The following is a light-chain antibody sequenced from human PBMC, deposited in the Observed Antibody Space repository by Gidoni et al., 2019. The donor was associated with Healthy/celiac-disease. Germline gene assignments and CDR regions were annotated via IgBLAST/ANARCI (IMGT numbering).Light chain of an antibody. CDR2: AAS. Sequence: DIQLTQSPSFLSASVGDRVTITCRASQGISSYLAWYQQKPGKAPKLLIYAASTLQSGVPPRFSGSGSGTEFTLTISSLQPEDFATYYCQQLNSYPQSTFGPGTKVDIK. J-gene: IGKJ3*01. CDR1: QGISSY. V-gene: IGKV1-9*01. CDR3: QQLNSYPQST.